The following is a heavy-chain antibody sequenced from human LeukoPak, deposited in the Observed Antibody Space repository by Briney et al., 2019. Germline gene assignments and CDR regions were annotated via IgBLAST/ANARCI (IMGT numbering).Heavy chain of an antibody. Sequence: QSGGSLRLSCAASGFTFSTYAMTWVRQAPGRGLEWVSSISGSGGSTYYADSVKGRFTISRDNSKNTLYLQMNSLRAEDTAVYYCAKDAFYSGSYRGPPDGFGYFDYWGQGTLVTVSS. J-gene: IGHJ4*02. D-gene: IGHD1-26*01. CDR2: ISGSGGST. V-gene: IGHV3-23*01. CDR3: AKDAFYSGSYRGPPDGFGYFDY. CDR1: GFTFSTYA.